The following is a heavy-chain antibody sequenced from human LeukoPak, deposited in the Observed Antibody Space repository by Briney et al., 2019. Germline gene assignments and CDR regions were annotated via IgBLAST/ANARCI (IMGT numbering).Heavy chain of an antibody. J-gene: IGHJ4*02. CDR2: IGSTGVTT. V-gene: IGHV3-23*01. D-gene: IGHD5-18*01. Sequence: GGSLRLSCEVPGFTFSNYGMSWVRQAPGMGLEWVSSIGSTGVTTYYAESVKGRFTISRDNAKNTLYLQMNSLRAEDTAEYYCAKSLDTAGFAYWGQGTLVTVSS. CDR3: AKSLDTAGFAY. CDR1: GFTFSNYG.